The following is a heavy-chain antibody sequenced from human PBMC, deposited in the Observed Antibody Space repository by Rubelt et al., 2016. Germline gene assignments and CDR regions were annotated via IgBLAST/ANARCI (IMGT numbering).Heavy chain of an antibody. J-gene: IGHJ4*02. CDR2: IYSGGST. CDR3: ARNWGFDY. D-gene: IGHD7-27*01. CDR1: GFTVSSNY. Sequence: EVQLVESGGGLVQPGGSLRLSCAASGFTVSSNYMSWVRQAPGKGLEWVSVIYSGGSTYYADSVKGRCTISGGNAKNTLYLQMNSLRAEDTAVYYCARNWGFDYWGQGTLVTVSS. V-gene: IGHV3-66*01.